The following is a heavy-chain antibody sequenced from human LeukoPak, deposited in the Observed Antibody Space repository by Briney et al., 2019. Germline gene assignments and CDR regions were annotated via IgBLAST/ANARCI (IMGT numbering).Heavy chain of an antibody. CDR2: ISWNSGSI. J-gene: IGHJ4*02. Sequence: PGRSLRLPCAASGFTFDDYAMHWVRQAPGKGLEWVSGISWNSGSIGYADSVKGRFTISRDNAKNSLYLQMNSLRAEDTALYYCVRDYGDSGFDYWGQGTLVTVSS. D-gene: IGHD4-17*01. V-gene: IGHV3-9*01. CDR1: GFTFDDYA. CDR3: VRDYGDSGFDY.